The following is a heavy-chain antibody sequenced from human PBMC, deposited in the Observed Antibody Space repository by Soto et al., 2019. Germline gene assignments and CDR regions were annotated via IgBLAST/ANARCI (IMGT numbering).Heavy chain of an antibody. CDR1: GGSISSGDYY. V-gene: IGHV4-61*08. D-gene: IGHD6-13*01. CDR2: IYYSRST. J-gene: IGHJ3*02. Sequence: SETLSLTCTVSGGSISSGDYYWSWIRQPPGKGLEWIGYIYYSRSTNYNPSLKSRVTISVDTSKNQFSLKLSSVTAADTAVYYCARDQRIAAAGRGVFDAFDIWGQGTMVTVSS. CDR3: ARDQRIAAAGRGVFDAFDI.